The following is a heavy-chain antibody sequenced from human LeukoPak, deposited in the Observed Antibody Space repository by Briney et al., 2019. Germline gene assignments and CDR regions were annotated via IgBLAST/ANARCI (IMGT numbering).Heavy chain of an antibody. CDR1: GFTFSSYA. CDR3: ARQGGYNLFGYYYHGMDV. V-gene: IGHV3-23*01. J-gene: IGHJ6*02. CDR2: ISGSGGST. D-gene: IGHD5-24*01. Sequence: GGSLRLSCAASGFTFSSYAMSWVRQAPGKGLEWVSAISGSGGSTYYADSVKGRFTISRDNSKNTLYLQMNSLRAEDTAVYYCARQGGYNLFGYYYHGMDVWGQGTTVTVSS.